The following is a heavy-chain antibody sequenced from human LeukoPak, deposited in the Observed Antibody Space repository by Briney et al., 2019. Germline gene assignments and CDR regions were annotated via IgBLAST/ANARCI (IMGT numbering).Heavy chain of an antibody. CDR1: GFTFSSYS. J-gene: IGHJ4*02. D-gene: IGHD3-10*01. V-gene: IGHV3-21*01. Sequence: GGSPRLSCAASGFTFSSYSMNWVRQAPGKGLEWVSSISSSSSYIYYADSVKGRFTISRDNSKNTLYLQMNSLRAEDTAVYYCARSSGSRRTYFDYWGQGTLVTVSS. CDR3: ARSSGSRRTYFDY. CDR2: ISSSSSYI.